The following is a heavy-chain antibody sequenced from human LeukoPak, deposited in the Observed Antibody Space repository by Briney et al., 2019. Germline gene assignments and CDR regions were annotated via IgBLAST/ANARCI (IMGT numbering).Heavy chain of an antibody. D-gene: IGHD3-3*01. CDR1: GGSISSNY. CDR3: ASTRITIFGVVSEFDP. V-gene: IGHV4-59*01. CDR2: IYYSGST. J-gene: IGHJ5*02. Sequence: PSETLSLTCTVSGGSISSNYWSWIRQPPEKGLEWIGYIYYSGSTKYNPSLKSRVTISVDMSKNQLSLKLTSVTAADTAMYYCASTRITIFGVVSEFDPWGQGTLVTVSS.